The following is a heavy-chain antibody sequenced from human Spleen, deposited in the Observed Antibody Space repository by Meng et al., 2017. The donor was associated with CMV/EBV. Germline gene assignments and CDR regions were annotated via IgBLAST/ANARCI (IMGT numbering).Heavy chain of an antibody. CDR3: AFYVWGSYRSAPFDY. CDR1: GCSISSYY. Sequence: LPDSGLVLVTPSWPLSFTVLVLGCSISSYYWSWIRQPAGKGLEWIGRIYTSGSTNYNPSLKSRVTMSVDTSKNQFSLKLSSVTAADTAVYYCAFYVWGSYRSAPFDYWGQGTLVTVSS. V-gene: IGHV4-4*07. J-gene: IGHJ4*02. D-gene: IGHD3-16*02. CDR2: IYTSGST.